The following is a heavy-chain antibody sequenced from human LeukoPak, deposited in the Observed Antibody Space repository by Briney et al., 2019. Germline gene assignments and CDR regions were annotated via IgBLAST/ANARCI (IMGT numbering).Heavy chain of an antibody. CDR2: ITASGGNT. V-gene: IGHV3-23*01. CDR1: GFTFSSYA. J-gene: IGHJ6*03. CDR3: AKDWDDFWDYYYMDV. D-gene: IGHD3-3*01. Sequence: PGGSLRLSCAASGFTFSSYAMGWVRQAPGKGLEWVSAITASGGNTYYADSVKGRFTISRDNSKNTLYLQMNSLRAEDTAVYYCAKDWDDFWDYYYMDVWGKGTTVTVSS.